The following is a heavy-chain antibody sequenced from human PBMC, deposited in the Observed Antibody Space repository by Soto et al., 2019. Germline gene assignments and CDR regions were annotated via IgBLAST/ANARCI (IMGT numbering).Heavy chain of an antibody. D-gene: IGHD3-3*01. Sequence: QVQLVESGGGVVQPGRSLRLSCAASGFTFSSYGMHWVRQAPGKGLEWVAVIWYDGSNKYYADSVKGRFTISRDNSRNTLYLQMNRLRAEDTAVYYCARDSLGPHYDFWSGYRPSHAFDIWGQGTMVTVSS. CDR3: ARDSLGPHYDFWSGYRPSHAFDI. J-gene: IGHJ3*02. V-gene: IGHV3-33*01. CDR1: GFTFSSYG. CDR2: IWYDGSNK.